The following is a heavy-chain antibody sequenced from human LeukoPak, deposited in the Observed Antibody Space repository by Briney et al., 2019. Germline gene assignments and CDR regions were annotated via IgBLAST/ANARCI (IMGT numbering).Heavy chain of an antibody. D-gene: IGHD3-10*01. J-gene: IGHJ4*02. CDR3: TRLYYYGSGSPDY. CDR2: IRSKANSYAT. CDR1: GFTFSGSD. Sequence: GGSLRLSCAASGFTFSGSDMHWVRQASGKGREWVGRIRSKANSYATAYAASVKGRFTISRDDSKNTAYLQMNSRKTEDTDVYYCTRLYYYGSGSPDYWGQGTLVTVSS. V-gene: IGHV3-73*01.